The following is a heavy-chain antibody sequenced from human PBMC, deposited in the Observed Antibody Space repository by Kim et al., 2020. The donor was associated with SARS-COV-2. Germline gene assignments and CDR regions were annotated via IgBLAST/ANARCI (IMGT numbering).Heavy chain of an antibody. Sequence: SETLSLTCTVSGGSISSGGYYWSWIRQHPGKGLEWIGYIYYSGSTYYNPSLKSRVTISVDTSKNQFYLKLSSVTAADTAVYYCARDMSWFGTKNLWYFDLWGRGTLVTVSS. J-gene: IGHJ2*01. D-gene: IGHD3-10*01. V-gene: IGHV4-31*03. CDR2: IYYSGST. CDR1: GGSISSGGYY. CDR3: ARDMSWFGTKNLWYFDL.